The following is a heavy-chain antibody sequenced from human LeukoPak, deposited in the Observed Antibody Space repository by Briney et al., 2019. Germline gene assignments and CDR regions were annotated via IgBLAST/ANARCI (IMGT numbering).Heavy chain of an antibody. Sequence: GGSLRLSCAASGFTFSSYAMHWVRQAPGKGLEWVSGISWNSGSIGYADSVKGRFTISRDNAKNSLYLQMNSLRAEDTALYYCAKDPSPGGRGYFDYWGQGTLVTVSS. CDR3: AKDPSPGGRGYFDY. CDR2: ISWNSGSI. J-gene: IGHJ4*02. CDR1: GFTFSSYA. V-gene: IGHV3-9*01. D-gene: IGHD4-23*01.